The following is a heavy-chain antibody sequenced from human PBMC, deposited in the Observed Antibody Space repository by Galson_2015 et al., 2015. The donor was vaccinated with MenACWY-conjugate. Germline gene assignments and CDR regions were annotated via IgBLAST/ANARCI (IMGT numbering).Heavy chain of an antibody. D-gene: IGHD1-26*01. CDR3: AKTRGASFYFDP. V-gene: IGHV3-74*01. Sequence: SLRLSCAASGFIFNTYWMHWVRQAPGKGLVWVSRINPGGSSTTYADSVKDRFTISRDNAKNPLYLQMNSLRPEDTAVFYCAKTRGASFYFDPWGQGALVTVSS. CDR1: GFIFNTYW. CDR2: INPGGSST. J-gene: IGHJ4*02.